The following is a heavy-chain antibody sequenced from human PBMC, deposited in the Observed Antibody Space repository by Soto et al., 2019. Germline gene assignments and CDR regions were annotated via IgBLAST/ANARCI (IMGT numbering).Heavy chain of an antibody. J-gene: IGHJ4*02. Sequence: SGGSLRLSCAASGFIFSNAWINWVRQVPGKGLEWVGRIKSKINGGTADYAAPVQGRFAVSRDDSKNMVFLQMNSLKTEDIGIYYCTTDSYSSITVVLLDYWGQGTVVTVSS. D-gene: IGHD1-26*01. V-gene: IGHV3-15*07. CDR3: TTDSYSSITVVLLDY. CDR2: IKSKINGGTA. CDR1: GFIFSNAW.